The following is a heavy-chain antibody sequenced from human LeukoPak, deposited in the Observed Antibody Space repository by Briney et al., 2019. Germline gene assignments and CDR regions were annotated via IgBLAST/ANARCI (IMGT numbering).Heavy chain of an antibody. Sequence: GASVKVSCKASGCTFTGYYMHWVRQAPGQGLEWMGWINPNSGDTNYAQKLQGRVTMTTDTSTSTAYMELRSLRSDDTAVYYCARSDYYGLSRDDWGQGTLVTVSS. CDR3: ARSDYYGLSRDD. J-gene: IGHJ4*02. CDR2: INPNSGDT. D-gene: IGHD3-10*01. CDR1: GCTFTGYY. V-gene: IGHV1-2*02.